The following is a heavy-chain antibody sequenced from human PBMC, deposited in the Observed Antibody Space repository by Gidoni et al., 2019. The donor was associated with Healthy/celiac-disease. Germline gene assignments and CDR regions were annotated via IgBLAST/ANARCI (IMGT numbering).Heavy chain of an antibody. Sequence: EVQLVESGGGLVQPGGSLRLSCSASGFTFSRYAMHWVRQAPGKGLEYVSAISSNGGSTYYADSVKGRFTISRDNSKNTLYLQMSSLRAEDTAVYYCVKTYDRAGAPLNWGQGTLVTVSS. CDR1: GFTFSRYA. CDR3: VKTYDRAGAPLN. V-gene: IGHV3-64D*09. J-gene: IGHJ4*02. D-gene: IGHD3-22*01. CDR2: ISSNGGST.